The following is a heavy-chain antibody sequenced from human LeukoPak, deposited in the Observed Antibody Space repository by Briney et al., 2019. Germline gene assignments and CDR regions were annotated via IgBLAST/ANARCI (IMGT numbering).Heavy chain of an antibody. J-gene: IGHJ3*02. V-gene: IGHV4-39*01. Sequence: SETLSLTCTISGGSISSTTYSWGWIRQSPGKGLEWIGNISYTGNTYYNPSLKSRVTLSVDTSKNQFSLKLNSVPAADTATYYCARLFNNGFDIWGRGTMVTVSS. CDR1: GGSISSTTYS. D-gene: IGHD2/OR15-2a*01. CDR2: ISYTGNT. CDR3: ARLFNNGFDI.